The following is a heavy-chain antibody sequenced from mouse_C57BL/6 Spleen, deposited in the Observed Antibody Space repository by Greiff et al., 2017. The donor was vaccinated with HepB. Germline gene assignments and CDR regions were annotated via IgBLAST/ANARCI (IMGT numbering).Heavy chain of an antibody. CDR1: GYAFSSSW. D-gene: IGHD2-5*01. J-gene: IGHJ2*01. CDR3: ARTYYSNPLDY. V-gene: IGHV1-82*01. Sequence: QVQLQQSGPELVKPGASVKISCKASGYAFSSSWMNWVKQRPGKGLEWIGRIYPGDGDTNYNGKFKGKATLTADKSSSTAYMQLSSLTSEDSAVYFCARTYYSNPLDYWGQGTTLTVSS. CDR2: IYPGDGDT.